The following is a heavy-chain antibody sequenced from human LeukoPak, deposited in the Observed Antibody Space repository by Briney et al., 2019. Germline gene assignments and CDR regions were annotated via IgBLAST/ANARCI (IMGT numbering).Heavy chain of an antibody. J-gene: IGHJ6*03. CDR2: ISCRAYGGTT. CDR3: TRVLKGYSSSGPIVYYYYYMDV. CDR1: GFTFGGYD. D-gene: IGHD6-13*01. V-gene: IGHV3-49*04. Sequence: GRSLRLSCTASGFTFGGYDMMWVRQAPGKGLEWVGFISCRAYGGTTEYAASVKGTFTISRDDSKSIAYLQMNSLKTEDTAVYYCTRVLKGYSSSGPIVYYYYYMDVWGKGTTVTVSS.